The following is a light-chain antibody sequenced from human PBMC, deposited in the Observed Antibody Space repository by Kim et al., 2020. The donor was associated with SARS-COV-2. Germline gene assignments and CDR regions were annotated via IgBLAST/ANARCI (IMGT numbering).Light chain of an antibody. CDR3: MQSIQMPYR. CDR1: QSLRHDDRETV. CDR2: EVS. Sequence: QQDDISSKSSQSLRHDDRETVLYWYLQKPGQHQQLLIYEVSNGFSGVPDRFSGSGSGTDFTLKIRRVEAEDVGVYYSMQSIQMPYRFGQGTKQQI. J-gene: IGKJ2*03. V-gene: IGKV2D-29*01.